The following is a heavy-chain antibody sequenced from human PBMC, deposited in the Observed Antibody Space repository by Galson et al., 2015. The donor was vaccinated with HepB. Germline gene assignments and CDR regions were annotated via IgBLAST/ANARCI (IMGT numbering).Heavy chain of an antibody. Sequence: SLRLSCAASGFTFNNYAMSWVRQTPDKGLEWVSAISGGGGSTFYADSVKGRFTISRDNSKNTLYLQMSNLRAEDTAVYYCGKATGLVVVEAGRDYWGQGTMVTVSS. CDR1: GFTFNNYA. J-gene: IGHJ4*02. V-gene: IGHV3-23*01. CDR3: GKATGLVVVEAGRDY. CDR2: ISGGGGST. D-gene: IGHD2-15*01.